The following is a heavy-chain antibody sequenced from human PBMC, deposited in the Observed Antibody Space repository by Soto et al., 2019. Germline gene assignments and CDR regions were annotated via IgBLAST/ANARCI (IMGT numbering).Heavy chain of an antibody. CDR1: GFTFSSYA. Sequence: GGSLRLSCAASGFTFSSYAMHWVRQAPGKGLEWVAVISYDGSNKYYADSVKGRFTISRDNSRNTLYLQMNSLRAEDTALYYCAKCMQAYWNYDAHHIWGQGTMVTV. V-gene: IGHV3-30-3*01. CDR3: AKCMQAYWNYDAHHI. CDR2: ISYDGSNK. D-gene: IGHD1-7*01. J-gene: IGHJ3*02.